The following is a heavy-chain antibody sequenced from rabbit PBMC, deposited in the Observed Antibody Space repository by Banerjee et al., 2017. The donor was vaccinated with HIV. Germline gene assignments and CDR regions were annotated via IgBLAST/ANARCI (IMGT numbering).Heavy chain of an antibody. J-gene: IGHJ4*01. CDR2: ITYRGSA. CDR3: ARSYGGGTYFNYFNL. Sequence: QEQLKESGGGLVQPGGSLKLSCKASGFDFSSYAITWVRQAPGKGLEYIGYITYRGSAYYASWVNGRFTISRENTQNTLYLQMTSLTAADTATYFCARSYGGGTYFNYFNLWGPGTLVTVS. D-gene: IGHD8-1*01. V-gene: IGHV1S29*01. CDR1: GFDFSSYA.